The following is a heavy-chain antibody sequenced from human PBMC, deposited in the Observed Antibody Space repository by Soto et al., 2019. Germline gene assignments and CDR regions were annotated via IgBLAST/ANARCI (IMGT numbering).Heavy chain of an antibody. Sequence: QVQLQESGPGLVKPSETLSLTCTVSGGSISSYYWSWIRQPPGKGLEWIGYIYYSGSTNYNPSLRSRVTISVDTSKNQFSLKLSSVTAADTAVYYCARRQGDYGDYVFWGPGTLVTVSS. J-gene: IGHJ1*01. D-gene: IGHD4-17*01. CDR3: ARRQGDYGDYVF. CDR1: GGSISSYY. CDR2: IYYSGST. V-gene: IGHV4-59*08.